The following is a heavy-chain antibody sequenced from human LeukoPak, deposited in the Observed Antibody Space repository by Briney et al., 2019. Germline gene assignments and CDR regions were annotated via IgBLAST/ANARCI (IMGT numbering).Heavy chain of an antibody. V-gene: IGHV3-73*01. D-gene: IGHD4-17*01. J-gene: IGHJ4*02. CDR1: GFIFNDSS. CDR2: IRGRRHNYAT. Sequence: GGSLKLSCVGSGFIFNDSSIHWVRQAPGKGLEWVGRIRGRRHNYATAYAPSVKGRFTVSRDNSKNTAYLQMTSLKTEDTAMYYCTGRDYGSTSNFDVWGQGTVVTVS. CDR3: TGRDYGSTSNFDV.